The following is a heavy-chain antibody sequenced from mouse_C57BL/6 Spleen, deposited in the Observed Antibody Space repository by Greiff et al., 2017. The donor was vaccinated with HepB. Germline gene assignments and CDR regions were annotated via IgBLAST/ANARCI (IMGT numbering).Heavy chain of an antibody. CDR1: GYTFTSYW. J-gene: IGHJ4*01. Sequence: VQLQQSGTELVKPGASVKLSCKASGYTFTSYWMHWVKQRPGQGLEWIGNINPSNGGTNYNEKFKSKATLTVDKSSSKDYMQLSRLHSEESAVYYCATYYGSLYYAMDYWGQGTSVTVSS. CDR2: INPSNGGT. D-gene: IGHD2-9*01. V-gene: IGHV1-53*01. CDR3: ATYYGSLYYAMDY.